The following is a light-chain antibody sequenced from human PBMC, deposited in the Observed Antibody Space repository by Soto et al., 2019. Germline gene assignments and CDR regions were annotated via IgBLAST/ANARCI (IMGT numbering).Light chain of an antibody. CDR1: QSVRSN. CDR3: QQRSNWPRT. J-gene: IGKJ2*01. V-gene: IGKV3-11*01. Sequence: EIVMTQSPVTLSVSPGERATLSCRASQSVRSNLAWYQQKPGQAPRLLIYDASNRATGIPARFSGSGSGTDFTLTISSLEPEDFAVYYCQQRSNWPRTFGQGTKLEIK. CDR2: DAS.